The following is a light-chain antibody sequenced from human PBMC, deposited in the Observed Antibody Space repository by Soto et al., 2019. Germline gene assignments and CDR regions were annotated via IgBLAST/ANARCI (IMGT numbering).Light chain of an antibody. CDR3: QQDNSYSIT. V-gene: IGKV1-5*01. J-gene: IGKJ5*01. Sequence: DIQMTQSPSSLSASVGDRVTITCRASQSISSWLAWYQQKPGKAPKLLIYDASSLESGVPSRFSGSGSGTEFTLTISSLQPDDFANYYCQQDNSYSITFGQGTRLEI. CDR2: DAS. CDR1: QSISSW.